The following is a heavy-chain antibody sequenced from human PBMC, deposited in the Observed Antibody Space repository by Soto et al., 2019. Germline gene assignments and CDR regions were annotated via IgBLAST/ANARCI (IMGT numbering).Heavy chain of an antibody. CDR3: ARLGYSSSASPRYYFDY. CDR1: GGSISSYY. J-gene: IGHJ4*02. V-gene: IGHV4-59*01. CDR2: IYYSGST. Sequence: SETLSLTCTVSGGSISSYYWSWIRQPPGKGLGWIGYIYYSGSTNSKPSLKSRVTISVDTSKNQFSLKLSSVTAADTAVYYCARLGYSSSASPRYYFDYWGQGTLVTVSS. D-gene: IGHD6-6*01.